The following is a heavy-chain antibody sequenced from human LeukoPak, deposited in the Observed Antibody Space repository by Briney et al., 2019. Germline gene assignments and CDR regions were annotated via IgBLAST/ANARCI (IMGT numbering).Heavy chain of an antibody. D-gene: IGHD3-9*01. CDR2: VHPSGGST. V-gene: IGHV1-46*01. J-gene: IGHJ5*02. CDR1: GYTFTSYF. Sequence: ASVKVSCKASGYTFTSYFIHWVRQAPGQGPKWVGIVHPSGGSTSYAEKFQGRVTMTSDTSASTVYMELSSLRSEDTAVYYCAREVQDILTVYPFLDPWGQGTLVTVSS. CDR3: AREVQDILTVYPFLDP.